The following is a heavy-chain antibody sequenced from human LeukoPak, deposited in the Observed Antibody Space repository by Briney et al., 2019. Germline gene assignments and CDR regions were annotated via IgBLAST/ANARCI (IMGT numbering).Heavy chain of an antibody. D-gene: IGHD3-16*02. V-gene: IGHV4-34*01. J-gene: IGHJ4*02. CDR3: ARGYDYVWGSYHFHPPDFDY. Sequence: PSETLSLTCAVYGGSFSGYYWSWIRQPPGKGLEWIGEINHSGSTNYNPSLKSRVTISVDTSKNQFSLKLSSVTAADTAVYYCARGYDYVWGSYHFHPPDFDYWGQGTLVTVSS. CDR1: GGSFSGYY. CDR2: INHSGST.